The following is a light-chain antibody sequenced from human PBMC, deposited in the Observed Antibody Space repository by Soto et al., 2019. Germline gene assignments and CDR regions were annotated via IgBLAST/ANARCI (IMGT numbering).Light chain of an antibody. CDR1: QSVSNN. J-gene: IGKJ1*01. CDR3: QHYNNGPRWT. V-gene: IGKV3-15*01. CDR2: GAS. Sequence: EIVMTQSPATLSVAPGERATLSCRASQSVSNNLAWYQQKPGQAPRLLIYGASTRATGIPARFSGSASGTEFTLPISTLPSHDFAAYSCQHYNNGPRWTFGQGTKVEIK.